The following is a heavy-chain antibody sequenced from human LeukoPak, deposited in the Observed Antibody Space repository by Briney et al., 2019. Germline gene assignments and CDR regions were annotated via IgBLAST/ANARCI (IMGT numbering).Heavy chain of an antibody. J-gene: IGHJ4*02. Sequence: SVKVSCKASGGTFSSYAISWVRQAPGQGLEWMGGIIPIFGTANYAQKFQGRVTITADESTSTAYMELSSLRSEDTAVYYCARGVGYCSSTSCLYLDFDYWGQGTLVTVSS. CDR3: ARGVGYCSSTSCLYLDFDY. V-gene: IGHV1-69*01. D-gene: IGHD2-2*03. CDR2: IIPIFGTA. CDR1: GGTFSSYA.